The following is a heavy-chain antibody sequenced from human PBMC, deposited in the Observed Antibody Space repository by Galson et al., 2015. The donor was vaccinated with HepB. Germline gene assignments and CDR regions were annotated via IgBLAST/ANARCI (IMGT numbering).Heavy chain of an antibody. CDR3: AKNVAAAGTLGY. CDR2: ISYDGSNK. J-gene: IGHJ4*02. D-gene: IGHD6-13*01. Sequence: SLRLSCAASGFTFSSYGMHWVRQAPGKGLEWVAVISYDGSNKYYADSVKGRFTISRDNSKNTLYLQMNSLRAEDTAVYYCAKNVAAAGTLGYWGQGTLVTVSS. CDR1: GFTFSSYG. V-gene: IGHV3-30*18.